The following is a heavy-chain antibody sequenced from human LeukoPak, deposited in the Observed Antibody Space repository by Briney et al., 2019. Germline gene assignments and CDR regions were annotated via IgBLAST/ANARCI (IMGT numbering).Heavy chain of an antibody. CDR3: ARDRRQGGWYSQFDY. CDR1: GYTFTNYG. CDR2: ISGYNGNT. Sequence: ASVKVSCKASGYTFTNYGISWVRQAPGQGLEWMGWISGYNGNTNYAQKFQGRVTMTTDTSTSTVYMELMSLRSDDTAVYYCARDRRQGGWYSQFDYWGQGTLVTVSS. J-gene: IGHJ4*02. V-gene: IGHV1-18*01. D-gene: IGHD6-19*01.